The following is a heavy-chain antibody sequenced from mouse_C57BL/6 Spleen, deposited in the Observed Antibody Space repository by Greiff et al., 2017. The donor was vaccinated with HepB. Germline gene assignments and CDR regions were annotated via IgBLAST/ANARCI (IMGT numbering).Heavy chain of an antibody. CDR3: ARKGYDYDVDYYAMDY. J-gene: IGHJ4*01. CDR1: GYTFTSYW. CDR2: IDPSDSYT. Sequence: QVQLKQPGAELVMPGASVKLSCKASGYTFTSYWMHWVKQRTGQGLEWIGEIDPSDSYTNYNQKFKGKSTLTVDKSSSTAYMQLSSLTSEDSAVYYCARKGYDYDVDYYAMDYWGQGTSVTVSS. D-gene: IGHD2-4*01. V-gene: IGHV1-69*01.